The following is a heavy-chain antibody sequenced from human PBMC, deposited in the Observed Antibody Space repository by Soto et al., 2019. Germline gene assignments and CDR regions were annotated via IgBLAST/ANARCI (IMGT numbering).Heavy chain of an antibody. CDR2: IDPSDSYT. Sequence: GESLKISCKGSGYSFTGYWISWVRQMPGKGLEWMGRIDPSDSYTNYSPSFQGHVTISADKSISTAYLQWSSLKASDTAMYYCVFLGEAARHSWIVFWGPGLLVT. CDR1: GYSFTGYW. J-gene: IGHJ4*02. CDR3: VFLGEAARHSWIVF. D-gene: IGHD6-6*01. V-gene: IGHV5-10-1*01.